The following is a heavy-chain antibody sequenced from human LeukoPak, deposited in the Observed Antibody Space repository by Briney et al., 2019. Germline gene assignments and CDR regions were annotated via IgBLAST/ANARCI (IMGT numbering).Heavy chain of an antibody. CDR1: GGSISSYY. CDR2: ISSSGSTI. Sequence: LSLTCTVSGGSISSYYWSWIRQPPGKGLEWVSYISSSGSTIYYADSVKGRFTISRDNSKNTLYLQMNSLRAEDTAVYYCAKVRSGSYYDYWGQGTLVTVSS. D-gene: IGHD1-26*01. J-gene: IGHJ4*02. V-gene: IGHV3-11*01. CDR3: AKVRSGSYYDY.